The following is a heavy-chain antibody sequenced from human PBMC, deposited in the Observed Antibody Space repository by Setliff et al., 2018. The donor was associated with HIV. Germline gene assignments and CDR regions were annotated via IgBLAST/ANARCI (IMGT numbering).Heavy chain of an antibody. J-gene: IGHJ4*02. CDR1: GYSFTSYA. CDR3: ARAMGNYCSSTSCYPSWLLDY. Sequence: GASVKVSCKASGYSFTSYAMNWVRQAPGQGLEWMGWINTNTGNPTYAQGITGRFVFSLDTSVSTAYLQISSLKAEDTAVYYCARAMGNYCSSTSCYPSWLLDYWGQGTLVTVSS. V-gene: IGHV7-4-1*02. CDR2: INTNTGNP. D-gene: IGHD2-2*01.